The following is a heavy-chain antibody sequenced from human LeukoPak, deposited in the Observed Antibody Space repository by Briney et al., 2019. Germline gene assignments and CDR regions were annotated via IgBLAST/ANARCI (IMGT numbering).Heavy chain of an antibody. Sequence: GGSLRLSCAVSGFSFTNYWMHWVRQDPGKGLVWVSYISSDGSVTKYTDSVKGRFTISRDNAVNTLYLQMNSLRVEDTAVYYCVRGSLRLPRSTPDYWGQGTLVTVSS. V-gene: IGHV3-74*03. CDR2: ISSDGSVT. CDR3: VRGSLRLPRSTPDY. CDR1: GFSFTNYW. D-gene: IGHD2-21*02. J-gene: IGHJ4*02.